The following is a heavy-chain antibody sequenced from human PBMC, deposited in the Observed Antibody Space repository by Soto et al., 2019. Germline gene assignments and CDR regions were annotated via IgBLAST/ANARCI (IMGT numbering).Heavy chain of an antibody. CDR3: ARDRAYGDPFAFDI. D-gene: IGHD4-17*01. J-gene: IGHJ3*02. V-gene: IGHV4-59*01. CDR2: IYYSGSN. CDR1: GGSISSYY. Sequence: QVQLQESGPGLVKPSETLSLTCTVSGGSISSYYWSWIRQPPGKGLEWIGYIYYSGSNNYNPSLKSRVTMSVDTSKNQFSLKLSSVTAADTAVYYCARDRAYGDPFAFDIWGQGTMVTVSS.